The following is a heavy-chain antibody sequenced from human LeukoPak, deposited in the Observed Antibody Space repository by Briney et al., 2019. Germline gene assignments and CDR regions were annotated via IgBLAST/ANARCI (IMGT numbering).Heavy chain of an antibody. D-gene: IGHD3-10*01. CDR1: GYTFTSYG. CDR2: ISGYSGDT. V-gene: IGHV1-18*01. CDR3: ARAPNYSSSGSPFWEV. Sequence: ASVKVSCKASGYTFTSYGISWVRQAPGQGLEWMGWISGYSGDTRYAQDLQGRVTVTTDTSTSTSYMELRSLRSDDTAVYYCARAPNYSSSGSPFWEVWGQGTLVTVSS. J-gene: IGHJ4*02.